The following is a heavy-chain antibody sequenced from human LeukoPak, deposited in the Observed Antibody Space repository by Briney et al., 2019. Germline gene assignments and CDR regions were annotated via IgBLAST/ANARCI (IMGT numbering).Heavy chain of an antibody. V-gene: IGHV2-5*01. Sequence: SGPALVKPTQTLTLTCTFSGFSLSTTGVGVGVGWIRQPPGKALECLSLIYWNDEKHYSPTLKTRLTITKATSKNQVVLTMTNMNPLDTATYSCAHTVRASAGLIDYWGPGTLVTVSS. J-gene: IGHJ4*02. CDR3: AHTVRASAGLIDY. CDR1: GFSLSTTGVGVG. D-gene: IGHD6-13*01. CDR2: IYWNDEK.